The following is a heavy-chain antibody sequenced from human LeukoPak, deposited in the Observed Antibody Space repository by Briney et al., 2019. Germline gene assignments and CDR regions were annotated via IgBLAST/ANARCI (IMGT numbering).Heavy chain of an antibody. CDR1: GGSIKSYY. Sequence: SETLSLTCTVSGGSIKSYYCSWIRQPPGKGLEWIGYIYYSGSTNYNPSLKSRVTISVDTSKNQFSLKLSSVTAADTAVYYCATSDIVATSRGQGTLVTVSS. CDR3: ATSDIVATS. D-gene: IGHD5-12*01. CDR2: IYYSGST. V-gene: IGHV4-59*01. J-gene: IGHJ4*02.